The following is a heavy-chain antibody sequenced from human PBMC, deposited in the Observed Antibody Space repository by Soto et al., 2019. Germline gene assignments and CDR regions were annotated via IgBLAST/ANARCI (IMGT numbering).Heavy chain of an antibody. CDR1: GGSISSGDYY. CDR3: ARDKHDFWSGPRGWFDP. J-gene: IGHJ5*02. D-gene: IGHD3-3*01. V-gene: IGHV4-30-4*01. CDR2: IYYSGST. Sequence: SETLSLTCTVSGGSISSGDYYWSWIRQPPGKGLEWIGYIYYSGSTYYNPSLKSRVTISVDTSKNQFSLKLSSVTAADTAVYYCARDKHDFWSGPRGWFDPWGQGTLVTVSS.